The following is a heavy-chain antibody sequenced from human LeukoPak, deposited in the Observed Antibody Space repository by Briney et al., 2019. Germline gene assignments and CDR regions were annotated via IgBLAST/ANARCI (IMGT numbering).Heavy chain of an antibody. V-gene: IGHV4-61*01. CDR3: ARGAVIAGDWFDP. CDR2: IYHSGST. CDR1: GVSIRRGCYS. J-gene: IGHJ5*02. D-gene: IGHD2-2*01. Sequence: SETLPLTCAVSGVSIRRGCYSWSWIRHPPGKGLEWIGYIYHSGSTNYNPSLKSRVTISVDTSKNQFSLKLSSVTAADTAVYYYARGAVIAGDWFDPWGQGTLVTVSS.